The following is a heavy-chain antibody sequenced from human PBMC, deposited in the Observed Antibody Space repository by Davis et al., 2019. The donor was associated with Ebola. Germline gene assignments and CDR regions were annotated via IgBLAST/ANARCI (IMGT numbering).Heavy chain of an antibody. D-gene: IGHD5-18*01. CDR1: GGSISSYY. V-gene: IGHV4-59*08. CDR3: ARLGYSYGYFDY. Sequence: SETLSLTCTVSGGSISSYYWSWIRQPPGKGLEWIGEINHSGSTYYNPSLKSRVTISVDTSKNQFSLKLSSVTAADTAVYYCARLGYSYGYFDYWGQGTLVTVSS. CDR2: INHSGST. J-gene: IGHJ4*02.